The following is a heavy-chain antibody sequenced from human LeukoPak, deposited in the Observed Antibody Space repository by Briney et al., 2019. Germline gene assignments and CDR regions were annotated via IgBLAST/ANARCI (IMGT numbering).Heavy chain of an antibody. Sequence: ASVKVSCKTSGYTFTNYAMHWVRQAPGQGLEWMGWINTNTGNPTYAQGFTGRFVFSLDTSVSTAYLQISSLKAEDTAVYYCARARSGWASDAFDIWGQGTMVTVSS. CDR2: INTNTGNP. V-gene: IGHV7-4-1*02. J-gene: IGHJ3*02. CDR3: ARARSGWASDAFDI. CDR1: GYTFTNYA. D-gene: IGHD6-19*01.